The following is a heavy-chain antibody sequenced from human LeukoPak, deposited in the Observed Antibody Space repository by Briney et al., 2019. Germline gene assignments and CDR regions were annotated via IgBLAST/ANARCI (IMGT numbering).Heavy chain of an antibody. CDR2: ISRDSSSI. D-gene: IGHD3-3*01. J-gene: IGHJ5*02. Sequence: KPGGSLRLSCAASGFTFSRYSAHWVRQAPGKGLEWVSSISRDSSSIHYADSVKGRFTISRDNAKNSLYLQMNSLRAEDTAVYYCARLGDDFWSGYGGWFDPWGQGTLVTVSS. CDR1: GFTFSRYS. V-gene: IGHV3-21*01. CDR3: ARLGDDFWSGYGGWFDP.